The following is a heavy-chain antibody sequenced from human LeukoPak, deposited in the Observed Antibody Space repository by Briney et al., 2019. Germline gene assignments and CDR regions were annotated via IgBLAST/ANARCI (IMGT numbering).Heavy chain of an antibody. CDR2: IYYSGST. V-gene: IGHV4-30-4*01. Sequence: SETLSLTCTVSGGSISSGDYYWSWIRQPPGKGLEWIGYIYYSGSTYYNPSLKSRVTISVDTSKNRFSLKLSSVTAADTAVYYCARDLPPYYGSGSYDYYYYGMDVWGKGTTVTVSS. J-gene: IGHJ6*04. CDR3: ARDLPPYYGSGSYDYYYYGMDV. CDR1: GGSISSGDYY. D-gene: IGHD3-10*01.